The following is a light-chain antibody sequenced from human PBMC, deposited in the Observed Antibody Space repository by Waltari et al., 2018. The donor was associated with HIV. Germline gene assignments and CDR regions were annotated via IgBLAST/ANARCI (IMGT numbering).Light chain of an antibody. CDR1: SSHLRAYDS. CDR2: EVT. J-gene: IGLJ3*02. V-gene: IGLV2-8*01. CDR3: SSYGDSLRVL. Sequence: QSALTQPPSASGSLAPSVTIHCTGSSSHLRAYDSLSWFHQPPRSAPKLLLYEVTRRPSSVSDRFSGSRSGSTAFLTVAGLQPDDEATYFCSSYGDSLRVLFGGGTNVTVL.